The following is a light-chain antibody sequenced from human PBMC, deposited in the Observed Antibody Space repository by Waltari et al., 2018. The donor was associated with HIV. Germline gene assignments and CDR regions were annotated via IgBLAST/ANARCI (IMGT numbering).Light chain of an antibody. V-gene: IGLV6-57*04. CDR2: EDN. CDR1: SGSIANHY. CDR3: QSYDSNRQV. Sequence: NFVLTQPHSVSESPGKTVTISCTRSSGSIANHYVQWYQQRPGSAPTTVIYEDNQRPSGVPDRFSGSFESSSNSASLTISGLRTEDEADYYCQSYDSNRQVFGGGTKLTVL. J-gene: IGLJ3*02.